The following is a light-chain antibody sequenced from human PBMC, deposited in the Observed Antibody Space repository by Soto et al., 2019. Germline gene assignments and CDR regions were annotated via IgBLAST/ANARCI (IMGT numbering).Light chain of an antibody. J-gene: IGLJ3*02. V-gene: IGLV1-47*01. CDR2: RDN. CDR3: AAWDDRLSIPV. Sequence: QTVVTQETSASGTLGQRVAISCLGSSSNIEIHHVFWCQQLPVTAPKLIIYRDNQRPSGVPARSAGSKSGTSASPAISDLRSEDEGAYDCAAWDDRLSIPVFGGGTKLTVL. CDR1: SSNIEIHH.